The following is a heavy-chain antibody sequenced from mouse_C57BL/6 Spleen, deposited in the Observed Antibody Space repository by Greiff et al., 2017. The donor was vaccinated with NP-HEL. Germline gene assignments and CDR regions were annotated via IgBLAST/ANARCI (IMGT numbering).Heavy chain of an antibody. Sequence: EVKLVESGGGLVKPGGSLKLSCAASGFTFSDYGMHWVRQAPEKGLEWVAYISSGSSTIYYADTVKGRFTISRDNAKNNLFLQMTSLRSEDTAMYYCATYYSNFFYAMDYWGQGTSVTVSS. CDR2: ISSGSSTI. CDR3: ATYYSNFFYAMDY. CDR1: GFTFSDYG. D-gene: IGHD2-5*01. J-gene: IGHJ4*01. V-gene: IGHV5-17*01.